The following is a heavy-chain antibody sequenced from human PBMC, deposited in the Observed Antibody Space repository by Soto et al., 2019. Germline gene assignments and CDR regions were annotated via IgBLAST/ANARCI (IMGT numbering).Heavy chain of an antibody. Sequence: SETLSLTCTVSGGSISSYYWSWIRQPPGKGLEWIGYIYYSGSTNYNPSLKSRVTISVDTSKNQFSLKLSSVTAADTAVYYCARTGEGRDYYGMDVWRQGTTVTVSS. D-gene: IGHD3-10*01. J-gene: IGHJ6*02. V-gene: IGHV4-59*01. CDR2: IYYSGST. CDR1: GGSISSYY. CDR3: ARTGEGRDYYGMDV.